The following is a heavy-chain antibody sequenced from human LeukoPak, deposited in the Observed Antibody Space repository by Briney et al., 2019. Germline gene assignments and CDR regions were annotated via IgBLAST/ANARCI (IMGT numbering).Heavy chain of an antibody. CDR3: ARRGRDSNGYSSWYFDL. J-gene: IGHJ2*01. V-gene: IGHV5-51*01. D-gene: IGHD3-22*01. CDR1: GYRFNSYW. CDR2: IYPGDSDV. Sequence: GESLKISCKGSGYRFNSYWIGWVRQMPGKGLEWMGIIYPGDSDVRLSPSLQGQVTFSADKSTNTAYLQWSSLEASDTAIYYCARRGRDSNGYSSWYFDLWGRGTLVTVSS.